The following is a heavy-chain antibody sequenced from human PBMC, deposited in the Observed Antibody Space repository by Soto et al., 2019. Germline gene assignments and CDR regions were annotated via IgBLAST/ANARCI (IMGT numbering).Heavy chain of an antibody. V-gene: IGHV4-4*02. CDR3: ARVTRGYFDY. D-gene: IGHD2-15*01. Sequence: QVQLQESGPGLVKPSWTLSLTCAVSSGSISSSNWWRWVGQPPGKGLEWIGEIYHSGSTNYNPSLQTRVTISVDKSKNQFSLKLRSVTAADTAVYYCARVTRGYFDYWGQGTLVTGSS. CDR1: SGSISSSNW. CDR2: IYHSGST. J-gene: IGHJ4*02.